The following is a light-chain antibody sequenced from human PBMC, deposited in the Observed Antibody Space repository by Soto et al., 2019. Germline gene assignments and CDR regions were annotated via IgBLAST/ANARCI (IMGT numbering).Light chain of an antibody. CDR1: SSVVGGYDY. Sequence: QSALTQPPSASGSPGQSVTISCTGTSSVVGGYDYVSWHQHHPGKAPKLMLYDVSKRPSGVPDRSSGSKSGNTASLTVSGLQAEDEADYYCSSYAGSNTFVFGTGTKVTVL. J-gene: IGLJ1*01. CDR3: SSYAGSNTFV. V-gene: IGLV2-8*01. CDR2: DVS.